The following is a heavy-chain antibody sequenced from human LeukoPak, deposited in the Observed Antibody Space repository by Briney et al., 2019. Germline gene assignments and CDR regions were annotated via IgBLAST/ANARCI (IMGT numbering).Heavy chain of an antibody. CDR2: INPNSGGT. Sequence: ASVKVSCKASGYTFTGYYMHWVRQAPGQGLEWMGWINPNSGGTNYAQKFQGRVTMTRDTSISTAYMELSRLRSDDTAVYYCARGTSTRGGYYYMDVWGKGTTVTVSS. CDR3: ARGTSTRGGYYYMDV. J-gene: IGHJ6*03. D-gene: IGHD2/OR15-2a*01. CDR1: GYTFTGYY. V-gene: IGHV1-2*02.